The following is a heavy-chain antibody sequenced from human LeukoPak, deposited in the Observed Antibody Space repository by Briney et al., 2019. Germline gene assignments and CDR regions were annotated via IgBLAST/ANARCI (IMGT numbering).Heavy chain of an antibody. D-gene: IGHD1-26*01. CDR1: GYSFTSSW. V-gene: IGHV5-51*01. J-gene: IGHJ4*02. Sequence: GESLKISCQASGYSFTSSWIGWARQMPGKGLEWMAIINPGDSDTRYSPSFQGQVTISADKSINTAYLQWTSLKASDTAMYYCARHSEVGATQKPFDYWGQGTLVTVSS. CDR2: INPGDSDT. CDR3: ARHSEVGATQKPFDY.